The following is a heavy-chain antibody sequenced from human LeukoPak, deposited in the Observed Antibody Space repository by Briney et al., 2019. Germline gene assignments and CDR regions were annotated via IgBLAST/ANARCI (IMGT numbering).Heavy chain of an antibody. CDR1: GYTFTGYY. Sequence: ASVKVSCKASGYTFTGYYMHWVRQAPGQGLEWMGWINPNSGGTNYAQKFQGRVTMTRGTSISTAYMELSRLRSDDTAVYYCARDLIVPDAMTGSGSYSTDYWGQGTLATVSS. J-gene: IGHJ4*02. V-gene: IGHV1-2*02. D-gene: IGHD3-10*01. CDR3: ARDLIVPDAMTGSGSYSTDY. CDR2: INPNSGGT.